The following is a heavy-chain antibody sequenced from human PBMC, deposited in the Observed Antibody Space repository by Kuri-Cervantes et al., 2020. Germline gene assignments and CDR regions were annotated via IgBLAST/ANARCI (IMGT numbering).Heavy chain of an antibody. CDR2: IIPIFGTA. Sequence: SVKVSCKASGGTFSSYAISWVRQAPGQGLEWMGGIIPIFGTANYAQKFQGRVTITADESTSTAYMELSSLRSEDTAVYYCASTHCGGDCYSMGYYYYYGMDVWGQGTTVTVSS. CDR1: GGTFSSYA. D-gene: IGHD2-21*02. J-gene: IGHJ6*02. CDR3: ASTHCGGDCYSMGYYYYYGMDV. V-gene: IGHV1-69*13.